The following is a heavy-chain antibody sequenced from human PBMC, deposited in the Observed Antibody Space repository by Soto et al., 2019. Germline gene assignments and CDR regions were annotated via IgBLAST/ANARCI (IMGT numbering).Heavy chain of an antibody. CDR3: AKDRDIVVVVAAKKWFDP. D-gene: IGHD2-15*01. V-gene: IGHV3-23*01. Sequence: GGSLRLSCSASGFTFRSYAMSWVRQAPGKGLEWVSGISGGGSSTYYADSVKGRFTISRDNSKNTLYLQMNSLRAEDTAVYYCAKDRDIVVVVAAKKWFDPWGQGTLVTVSS. J-gene: IGHJ5*02. CDR2: ISGGGSST. CDR1: GFTFRSYA.